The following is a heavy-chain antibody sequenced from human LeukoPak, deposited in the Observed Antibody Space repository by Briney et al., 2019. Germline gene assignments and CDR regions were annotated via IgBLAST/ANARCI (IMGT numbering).Heavy chain of an antibody. D-gene: IGHD4-23*01. CDR1: GGSISSGSYY. Sequence: PSQTLSLTCTVSGGSISSGSYYWSWLRQPAGTGLEWIGRIYTSGSTNYNPSLKSRVTISVDTSKNQFSLKLSSVTAADTAVYYCASRYYGGNSVDYWGQGTLVTVSS. J-gene: IGHJ4*02. CDR2: IYTSGST. V-gene: IGHV4-61*02. CDR3: ASRYYGGNSVDY.